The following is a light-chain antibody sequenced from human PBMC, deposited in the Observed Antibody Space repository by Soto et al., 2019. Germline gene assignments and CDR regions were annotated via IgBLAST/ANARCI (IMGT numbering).Light chain of an antibody. CDR3: QQYNNWSSIT. CDR2: GAS. Sequence: EIVMTQSPATLSVSPGERATLSCRASQSVSSNLAWYQQKPGQAPRLLIYGASTRATGIPARFSGSGSGTEFTLTISSLQSEDFSVDYCQQYNNWSSITFGQGTRLEMK. J-gene: IGKJ5*01. CDR1: QSVSSN. V-gene: IGKV3D-15*01.